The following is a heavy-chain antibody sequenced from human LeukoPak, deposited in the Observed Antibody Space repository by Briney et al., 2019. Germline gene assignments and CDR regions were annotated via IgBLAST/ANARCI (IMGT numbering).Heavy chain of an antibody. D-gene: IGHD5/OR15-5a*01. V-gene: IGHV4-59*01. CDR3: ARDLPWFDP. Sequence: SETLSLTCSVSGGSISSYYWSWIRQPPGKGLEWIGYIYYSGSTNYNPSLKSRVTISVDTSKNQFSLKLSSVTAADTAVYYCARDLPWFDPWGQGTLVTVSS. J-gene: IGHJ5*02. CDR1: GGSISSYY. CDR2: IYYSGST.